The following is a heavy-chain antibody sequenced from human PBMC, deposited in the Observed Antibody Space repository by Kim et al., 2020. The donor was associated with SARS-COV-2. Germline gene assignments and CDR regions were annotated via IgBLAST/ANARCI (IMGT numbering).Heavy chain of an antibody. CDR1: GGSISSYY. CDR2: IYYSGST. CDR3: ARELESGYLDY. Sequence: SDTLSLTCTVSGGSISSYYWSWIRQPPGKGLEWIGYIYYSGSTNYNPSLKSRVTISVDTSKNQFSLKLSSVTAADTAVYYCARELESGYLDYWGQGTLVTVSS. V-gene: IGHV4-59*13. J-gene: IGHJ4*02. D-gene: IGHD3-22*01.